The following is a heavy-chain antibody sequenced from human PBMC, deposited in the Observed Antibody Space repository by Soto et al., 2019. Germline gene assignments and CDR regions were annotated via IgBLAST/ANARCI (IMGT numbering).Heavy chain of an antibody. Sequence: QVQLVQSGAEVKKPGASVKVSCKASGYTFTSYYMHWVRQAPGQGLEWMGIINPSGTTTDYAQKCQGRVTMTRDTSTRTYCMELSSLKSEDTAVYYCARPQTASHCSYGMDVWGQGTTVTVSS. CDR3: ARPQTASHCSYGMDV. V-gene: IGHV1-46*01. CDR1: GYTFTSYY. J-gene: IGHJ6*02. CDR2: INPSGTTT. D-gene: IGHD2-21*02.